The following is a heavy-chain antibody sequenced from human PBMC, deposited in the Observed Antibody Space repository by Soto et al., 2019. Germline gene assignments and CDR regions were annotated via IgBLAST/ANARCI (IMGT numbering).Heavy chain of an antibody. J-gene: IGHJ4*02. CDR3: AKRSPYSSGWYSPIFDY. CDR1: GFSFSDYA. Sequence: GGSLRLSCAASGFSFSDYAMSWVRQAPGKGLEWISVISESGGSTHYADSVRGRFTVSRDNSKNSLSLRMNSLRDEDTAVYFCAKRSPYSSGWYSPIFDYWGQGA. CDR2: ISESGGST. V-gene: IGHV3-23*01. D-gene: IGHD6-13*01.